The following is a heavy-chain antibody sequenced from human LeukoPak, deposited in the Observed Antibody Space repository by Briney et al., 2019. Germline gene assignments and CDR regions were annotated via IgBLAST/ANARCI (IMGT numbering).Heavy chain of an antibody. CDR2: TYYRSKWYN. CDR1: GDSVSSNSAA. J-gene: IGHJ4*02. CDR3: ARTTESYDRSGYWVYYFDY. D-gene: IGHD3-22*01. V-gene: IGHV6-1*01. Sequence: SQTLSLTCAISGDSVSSNSAAWNWIRQSPSRGLEWLGRTYYRSKWYNDYAVSVKSRITINPDTSKNQFSLQLNSVTAADTAVYYCARTTESYDRSGYWVYYFDYWGQGTLVTVSS.